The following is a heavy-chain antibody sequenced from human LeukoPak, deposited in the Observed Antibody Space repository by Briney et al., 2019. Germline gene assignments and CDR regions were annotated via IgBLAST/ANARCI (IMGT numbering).Heavy chain of an antibody. CDR3: ARDGTSTDDY. D-gene: IGHD2-2*01. J-gene: IGHJ4*02. CDR1: DYTFSNFG. Sequence: ASVKDSCKTSDYTFSNFGINWVRQAPGQGLEWMGWISGNNDNPNYGQKFQGRFTVTTDSSTSTAYMELRNLRFDDTAVYYCARDGTSTDDYWGQGTLVTVSS. V-gene: IGHV1-18*01. CDR2: ISGNNDNP.